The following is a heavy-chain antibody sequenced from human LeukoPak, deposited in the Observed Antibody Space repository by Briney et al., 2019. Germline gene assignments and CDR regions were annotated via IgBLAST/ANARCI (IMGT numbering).Heavy chain of an antibody. V-gene: IGHV3-21*01. Sequence: PGGSLRLSCAASGFTFGSFSMTWVRQAPGKGLEWVSSISSSGTYIYYADSMKGRFTITRDNAKNSLYLQMNSLRAEDTAVYYCARGPGRSGGSCYSDYWGQGTLVTVSS. D-gene: IGHD2-15*01. CDR3: ARGPGRSGGSCYSDY. CDR1: GFTFGSFS. J-gene: IGHJ4*02. CDR2: ISSSGTYI.